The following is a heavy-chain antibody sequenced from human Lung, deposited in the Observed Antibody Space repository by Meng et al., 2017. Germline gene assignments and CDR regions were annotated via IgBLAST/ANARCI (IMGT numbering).Heavy chain of an antibody. D-gene: IGHD4-11*01. CDR2: INHSGST. Sequence: VQLRQWGAGLLKPSETLSLTCVVYGGSFSYYYWSWIRQPPGKGLEWIGEINHSGSTNYNPSLESRATISVDTSQNNLSLKLSSVTAADSAVYYCARGPTTMAHDFDYWGQGTLVTVSS. V-gene: IGHV4-34*01. CDR3: ARGPTTMAHDFDY. J-gene: IGHJ4*02. CDR1: GGSFSYYY.